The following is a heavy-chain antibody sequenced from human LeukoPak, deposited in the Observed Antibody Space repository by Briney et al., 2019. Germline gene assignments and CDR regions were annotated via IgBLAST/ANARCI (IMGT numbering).Heavy chain of an antibody. J-gene: IGHJ4*02. V-gene: IGHV3-74*01. D-gene: IGHD5-12*01. CDR2: INSDGSST. CDR1: GFTLSSHW. CDR3: ARSDSGQIDY. Sequence: GGSLRLSCATSGFTLSSHWMHWVRQAPGKGLVWVSRINSDGSSTTYADSVKGRFTISRDNAKNTLYLQMNSLRAGDTALYYCARSDSGQIDYWGQGTVVSVSS.